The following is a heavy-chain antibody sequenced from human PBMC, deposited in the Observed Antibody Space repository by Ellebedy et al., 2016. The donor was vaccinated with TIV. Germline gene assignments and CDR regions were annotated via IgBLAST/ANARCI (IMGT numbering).Heavy chain of an antibody. CDR3: ARKVPAPTTVPPNWYFDL. CDR1: GFSFSNFW. J-gene: IGHJ2*01. Sequence: PGGSLRLSCAAWGFSFSNFWMSWVRQAPGKGLEWVAHIKTDGSETYYVDSVKGRFTIARANAENSLYLQMNSLRAEDTAVYYCARKVPAPTTVPPNWYFDLWGRGTLVTVSS. CDR2: IKTDGSET. D-gene: IGHD4-17*01. V-gene: IGHV3-7*01.